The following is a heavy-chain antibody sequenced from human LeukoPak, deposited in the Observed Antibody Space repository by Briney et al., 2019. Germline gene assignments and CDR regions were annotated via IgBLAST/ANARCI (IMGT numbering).Heavy chain of an antibody. D-gene: IGHD3-10*01. CDR3: ARGYYGSGSYYSN. J-gene: IGHJ4*02. Sequence: ASVKVSCKASGYTLTSYYLHWVRQAPGQGLEWMAIINPSGGSTSHAQKFQGRVTMTRDTSASTVYMELSSLRSDDTAVYYCARGYYGSGSYYSNWGQGTLVTVSS. V-gene: IGHV1-46*01. CDR2: INPSGGST. CDR1: GYTLTSYY.